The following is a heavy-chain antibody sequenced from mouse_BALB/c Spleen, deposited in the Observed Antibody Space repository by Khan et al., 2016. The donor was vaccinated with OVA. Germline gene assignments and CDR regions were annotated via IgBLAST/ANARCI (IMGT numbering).Heavy chain of an antibody. J-gene: IGHJ4*01. CDR2: IWSDGST. D-gene: IGHD2-10*01. Sequence: QVQLKESGPGLVAPSQSLSITCTISGFSLSSYGIHWVRQPPGQGLEWLVVIWSDGSTTYNSTLKSRLSITKDNSKSQVFLKMNSLQTDDTAIYYCVRQPYYHYYVMDYWGQGTSITVSS. V-gene: IGHV2-6-1*01. CDR3: VRQPYYHYYVMDY. CDR1: GFSLSSYG.